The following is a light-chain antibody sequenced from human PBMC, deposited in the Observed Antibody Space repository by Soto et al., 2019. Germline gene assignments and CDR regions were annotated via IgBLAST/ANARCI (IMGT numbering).Light chain of an antibody. V-gene: IGKV1-5*01. CDR1: QSNSTW. J-gene: IGKJ1*01. CDR2: DAS. Sequence: DIQMTQSPSTLSASVGDRVTITCRASQSNSTWLAWYQQKPGKAPKVLIYDASSLESGVPSRFSGGGSGTEFTLTISSLQPEDFATYYCQQYNSYSRTFGQGTKVEIK. CDR3: QQYNSYSRT.